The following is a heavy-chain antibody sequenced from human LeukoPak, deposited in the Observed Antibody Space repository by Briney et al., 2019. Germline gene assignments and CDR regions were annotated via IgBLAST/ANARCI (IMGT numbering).Heavy chain of an antibody. CDR2: ISSSGSTI. J-gene: IGHJ4*02. D-gene: IGHD5-24*01. V-gene: IGHV3-48*03. Sequence: PGGSLRLSCAASGFTFSSYEMNWVRQAPGKGLEWVSYISSSGSTIYYADSVKGRFTISRDNAKNTLYLQMNSLRAEDTAVYYCAREPWWDGYNSLPDYWGQGTLVTVSS. CDR3: AREPWWDGYNSLPDY. CDR1: GFTFSSYE.